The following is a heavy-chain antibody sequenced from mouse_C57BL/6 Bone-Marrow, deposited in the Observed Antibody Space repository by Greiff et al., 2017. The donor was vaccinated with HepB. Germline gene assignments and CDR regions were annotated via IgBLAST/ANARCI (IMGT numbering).Heavy chain of an antibody. CDR1: GFTFSSYA. Sequence: EVNVVESGGGLVKPGGSLKLSCAASGFTFSSYAMSWVRQTPEKRLEWVATISDGGSYTYYPDNVKGRFTISRDNAKNNLYLQMSHLKSEDTAMYYCARESYYYGSSYVADYAMDYWGQGTSVTVTS. CDR2: ISDGGSYT. D-gene: IGHD1-1*01. CDR3: ARESYYYGSSYVADYAMDY. V-gene: IGHV5-4*01. J-gene: IGHJ4*01.